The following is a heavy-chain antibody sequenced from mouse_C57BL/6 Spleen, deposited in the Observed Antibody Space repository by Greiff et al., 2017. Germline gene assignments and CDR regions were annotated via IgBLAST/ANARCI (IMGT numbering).Heavy chain of an antibody. Sequence: VQLQQSGPELVKPGASVKLSCKASGYTFTSYDINWVKQRPGQGLEWIGWIYPRDGSTKYNEKFKGKATLTVDTASSTAYMELHSLTSEDSAVYFCARWGDGGYYAMDYWGQGTSVTVSS. CDR1: GYTFTSYD. D-gene: IGHD3-3*01. CDR3: ARWGDGGYYAMDY. V-gene: IGHV1-85*01. J-gene: IGHJ4*01. CDR2: IYPRDGST.